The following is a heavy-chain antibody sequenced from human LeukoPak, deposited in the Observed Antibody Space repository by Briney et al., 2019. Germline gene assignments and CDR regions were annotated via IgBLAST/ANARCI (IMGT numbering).Heavy chain of an antibody. J-gene: IGHJ6*02. CDR1: GDSVSSNSAA. Sequence: SQTLSLTCAISGDSVSSNSAAWNWIRQSPSRGLEWLGRTYYRSKWYNDYAVSVKSRITINPDTSKNQFSLQLNSVTPEDTAVYYCAREDIVVVPAAISYYYYGMDVWGQGITVTVSS. CDR2: TYYRSKWYN. D-gene: IGHD2-2*01. CDR3: AREDIVVVPAAISYYYYGMDV. V-gene: IGHV6-1*01.